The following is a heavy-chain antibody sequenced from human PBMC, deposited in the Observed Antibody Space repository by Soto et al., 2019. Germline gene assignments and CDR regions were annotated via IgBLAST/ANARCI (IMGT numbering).Heavy chain of an antibody. V-gene: IGHV1-58*01. J-gene: IGHJ4*02. CDR2: IVVGSGNT. CDR1: GFTFTSSG. Sequence: VASVKVSCKASGFTFTSSGVQWVRQARGQRLEWIGWIVVGSGNTNYAQKFQERVTITRDMSTSTAYMELSSLRSEDTAVYYCAADHYSSGWYYFDYWGQGTLVTVSS. CDR3: AADHYSSGWYYFDY. D-gene: IGHD6-19*01.